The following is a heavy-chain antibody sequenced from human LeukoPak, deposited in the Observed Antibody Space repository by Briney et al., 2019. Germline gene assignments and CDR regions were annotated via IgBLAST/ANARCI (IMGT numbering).Heavy chain of an antibody. J-gene: IGHJ5*02. D-gene: IGHD4-17*01. CDR2: ISGSGGST. V-gene: IGHV3-23*01. CDR3: APSGNGDYTGWFDP. Sequence: PGGSLRLSCAASGFTFNSYAMSWVREAPGKGLEWVSAISGSGGSTYYADSVKGRFTISRDNSKNTLYLQMNRLRAEDTAVYYCAPSGNGDYTGWFDPWGQGTLVTVSS. CDR1: GFTFNSYA.